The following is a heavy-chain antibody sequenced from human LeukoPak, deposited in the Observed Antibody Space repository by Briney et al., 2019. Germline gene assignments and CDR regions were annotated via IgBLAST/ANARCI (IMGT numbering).Heavy chain of an antibody. J-gene: IGHJ4*02. CDR2: ISAYNGNT. Sequence: ASVKVSCKASGYTFTSYGISWVRQAPGQGLEWMGWISAYNGNTNYTQKLQGRVTMTTDTSTSTVNMELRSLRSDDAAVYYCARESGSGYYFDYWGQGTLVTVSS. V-gene: IGHV1-18*01. CDR3: ARESGSGYYFDY. CDR1: GYTFTSYG. D-gene: IGHD3-10*01.